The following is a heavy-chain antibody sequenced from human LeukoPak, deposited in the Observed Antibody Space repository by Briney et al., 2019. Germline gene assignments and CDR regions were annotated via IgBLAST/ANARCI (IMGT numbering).Heavy chain of an antibody. CDR3: ARAGGGCSSTSCYLGAFDI. CDR2: ISYDGSNK. J-gene: IGHJ3*02. Sequence: PGGSLRLSCAASGFTFSSYAMHWVRQAPGKGLEWVAVISYDGSNKYYADSVKGRFTISRDNAKNSLYLQMNSLRAEDTAVYYCARAGGGCSSTSCYLGAFDIWGQGTMVTVSS. V-gene: IGHV3-30-3*01. CDR1: GFTFSSYA. D-gene: IGHD2-2*01.